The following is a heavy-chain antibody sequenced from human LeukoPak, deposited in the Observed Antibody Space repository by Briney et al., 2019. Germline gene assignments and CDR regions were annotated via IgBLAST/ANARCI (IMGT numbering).Heavy chain of an antibody. CDR3: ARENDILTGYPLDY. V-gene: IGHV1-69*05. J-gene: IGHJ4*02. CDR2: IIPIFGTA. Sequence: SVKVSCKASGGTFSSYAISWVRQAPGQRLEWMGRIIPIFGTANYAQKFQGRVTITTDESTSTAYMELSSLRSEDTAVYYCARENDILTGYPLDYWGQGTLVTVSS. D-gene: IGHD3-9*01. CDR1: GGTFSSYA.